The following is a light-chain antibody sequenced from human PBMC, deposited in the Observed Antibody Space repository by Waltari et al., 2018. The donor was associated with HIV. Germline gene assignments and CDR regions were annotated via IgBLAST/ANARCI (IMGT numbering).Light chain of an antibody. CDR2: DVS. Sequence: QSALTQPASVTGSPGQSITISCTGISTDVVIHDSNYVSWYQSHPGKVPKLLIYDVSNRPSGVSHRFAGAKSGSTAFLTISGLQPEDEAIYYCTSYTSTPITTGVVFGGGTQLTVL. CDR3: TSYTSTPITTGVV. V-gene: IGLV2-14*03. J-gene: IGLJ2*01. CDR1: STDVVIHDSNY.